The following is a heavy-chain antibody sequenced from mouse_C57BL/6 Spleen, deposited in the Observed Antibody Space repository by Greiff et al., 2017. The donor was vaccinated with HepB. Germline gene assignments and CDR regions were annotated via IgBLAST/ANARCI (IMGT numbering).Heavy chain of an antibody. CDR3: AIEGDYDYDRFAY. CDR1: GYTFTSYW. CDR2: IHPSDSDT. J-gene: IGHJ3*01. V-gene: IGHV1-74*01. Sequence: QVQLQQPGAELVKPGASVKVSCKASGYTFTSYWMHWVKQRPGQGLEWIGRIHPSDSDTNYNQKFRGKATLTVDKSSSTAYMQLSSLTSEDSAVYYCAIEGDYDYDRFAYWGQGTLVTVSA. D-gene: IGHD2-4*01.